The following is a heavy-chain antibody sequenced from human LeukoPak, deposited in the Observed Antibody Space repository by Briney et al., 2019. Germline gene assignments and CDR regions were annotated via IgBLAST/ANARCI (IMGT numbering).Heavy chain of an antibody. CDR1: GFDFSRYW. CDR3: ARAPRYYYDSSGYYTGYYFEY. CDR2: IKRDGGET. V-gene: IGHV3-7*01. Sequence: GGSLRLSCAASGFDFSRYWMSWVRQAPGKGLEWVANIKRDGGETHYVDSVKGRFTISRDNAKNSLYLQMNSLGAEDTAVYYCARAPRYYYDSSGYYTGYYFEYWGQGTLVTVSS. D-gene: IGHD3-22*01. J-gene: IGHJ4*02.